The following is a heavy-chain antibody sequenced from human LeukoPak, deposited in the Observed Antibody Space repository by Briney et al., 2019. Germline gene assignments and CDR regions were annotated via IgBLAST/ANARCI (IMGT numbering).Heavy chain of an antibody. Sequence: ASVKVSCKASGYTFTGYYMHWVRQAPGQGLEWMGWINPNSGGTNYAQKFQGRVTMTRDTSISTAYMELSRLRSDDTAVYYCATGKYYYDSSGYYPHEDYWGQGTLVTVSS. V-gene: IGHV1-2*02. D-gene: IGHD3-22*01. CDR2: INPNSGGT. CDR3: ATGKYYYDSSGYYPHEDY. CDR1: GYTFTGYY. J-gene: IGHJ4*02.